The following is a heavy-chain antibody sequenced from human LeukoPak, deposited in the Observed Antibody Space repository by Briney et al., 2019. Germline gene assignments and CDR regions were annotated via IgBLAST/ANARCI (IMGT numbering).Heavy chain of an antibody. CDR2: ISYDGSNK. V-gene: IGHV3-30*18. D-gene: IGHD4-17*01. CDR3: AKPYGDRSYYFDY. Sequence: GRSLRLSCAASGFTFSSYGMHWVRQAPGKGLERVAVISYDGSNKYYADSVKGRFTISRDNSKNTLYLQMNSLRAEDTAVYYCAKPYGDRSYYFDYWGQGTLVTVSS. CDR1: GFTFSSYG. J-gene: IGHJ4*02.